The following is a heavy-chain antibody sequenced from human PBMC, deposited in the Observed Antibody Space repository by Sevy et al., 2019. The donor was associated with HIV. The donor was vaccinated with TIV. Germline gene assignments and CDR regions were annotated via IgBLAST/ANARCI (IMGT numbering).Heavy chain of an antibody. J-gene: IGHJ6*02. D-gene: IGHD3-9*01. CDR3: AKDFTGYNGLDV. Sequence: VGSLRLSCAASGFTFSSYGMHWVRQAPGKGLEWVAVISYHGRDKFYAESVKGRSNISRDNSKNMVYLQIDSLRPEDTAVYYCAKDFTGYNGLDVWGQGTMVTVSS. CDR1: GFTFSSYG. CDR2: ISYHGRDK. V-gene: IGHV3-30*18.